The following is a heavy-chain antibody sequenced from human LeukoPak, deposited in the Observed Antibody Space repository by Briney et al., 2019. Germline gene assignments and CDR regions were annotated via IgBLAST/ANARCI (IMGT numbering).Heavy chain of an antibody. CDR3: ARRDYNYYGMDV. J-gene: IGHJ6*02. Sequence: PSETLSLTCTVSGGSISSYYWSWIRQPPGKGLEWIASIYYSGSTNYNPSLQSRDTTSVDTSKNQFSLKLSSVTAADTAVYCCARRDYNYYGMDVWGRGTTVTVSS. V-gene: IGHV4-59*08. CDR2: IYYSGST. CDR1: GGSISSYY.